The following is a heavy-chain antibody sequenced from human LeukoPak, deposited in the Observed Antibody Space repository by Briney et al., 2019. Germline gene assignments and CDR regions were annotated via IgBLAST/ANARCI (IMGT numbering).Heavy chain of an antibody. D-gene: IGHD6-6*01. Sequence: GGSLRLSCAASGFTFSSYAMNWVRQAPGKGLEWVSAISDSGNTYYADSVRGRFTISRDNSKNTLCLQMNALRAEDTAVYYCAATSSSAYWGQGTLVTVSS. CDR1: GFTFSSYA. CDR2: ISDSGNT. CDR3: AATSSSAY. J-gene: IGHJ4*02. V-gene: IGHV3-23*01.